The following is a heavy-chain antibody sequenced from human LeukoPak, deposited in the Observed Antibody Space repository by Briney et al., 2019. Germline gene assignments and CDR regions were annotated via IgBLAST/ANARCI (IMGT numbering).Heavy chain of an antibody. D-gene: IGHD6-13*01. V-gene: IGHV5-51*01. CDR1: GYSFTSYW. CDR2: IYPGDSDT. J-gene: IGHJ6*03. CDR3: ARIRGSSSWYGVVNYYYYMDV. Sequence: GESLKISCKGSGYSFTSYWIGWVRQMPGKGLEWMGIIYPGDSDTRYSPSFQGQVTISADKSISTAYLQWSSLKASDTAMYYCARIRGSSSWYGVVNYYYYMDVWGKGTTVTVSS.